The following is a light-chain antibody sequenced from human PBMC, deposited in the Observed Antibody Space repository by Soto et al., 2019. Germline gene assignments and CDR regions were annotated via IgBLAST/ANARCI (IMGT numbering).Light chain of an antibody. V-gene: IGLV1-47*01. J-gene: IGLJ2*01. CDR2: RNN. Sequence: QSVLTQPPSASGTPGQRVTISCSGSSSNIGRSYVFWYKQLPGTAPRLLIYRNNQRPSGVPDRFAGSKSGTGASLAISGLRSDDEAVYYSAAWDDSLSGVVFGGGTKFTVL. CDR3: AAWDDSLSGVV. CDR1: SSNIGRSY.